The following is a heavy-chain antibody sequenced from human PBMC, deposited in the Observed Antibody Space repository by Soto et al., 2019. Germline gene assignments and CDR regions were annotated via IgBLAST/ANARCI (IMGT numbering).Heavy chain of an antibody. J-gene: IGHJ4*02. CDR3: AGVRRQWLVRGYYFDY. CDR2: IYHSGST. V-gene: IGHV4-4*02. CDR1: GGSISSSNW. D-gene: IGHD6-19*01. Sequence: QVQLQESGPGLVKPSGTLSLTCAVSGGSISSSNWWSWVRQPPGKGLEWIGEIYHSGSTNYNPSHKSRVTIPVDKSKTQFSLKLSSLTAADTAVYYCAGVRRQWLVRGYYFDYWGQGTLVTVSS.